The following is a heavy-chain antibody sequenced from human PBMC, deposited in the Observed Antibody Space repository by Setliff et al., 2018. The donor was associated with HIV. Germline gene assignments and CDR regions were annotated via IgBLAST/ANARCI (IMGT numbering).Heavy chain of an antibody. V-gene: IGHV1-69*13. J-gene: IGHJ4*02. CDR1: GGTFSNYG. D-gene: IGHD3-10*01. Sequence: GASVKVSCKASGGTFSNYGFAWVRQAPGQGLEWMGGIIPIFGSADYAQKSQGRVTISADESTSTVYLELSSLTSDDTAMYYCASKGDYYTSKTLDSWGQGTLVTVSS. CDR2: IIPIFGSA. CDR3: ASKGDYYTSKTLDS.